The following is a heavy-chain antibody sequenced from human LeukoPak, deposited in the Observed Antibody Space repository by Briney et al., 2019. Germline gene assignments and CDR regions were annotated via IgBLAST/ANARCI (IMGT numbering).Heavy chain of an antibody. CDR1: GGSISSGGY. CDR3: ARVYYDSSGYSDY. Sequence: LSLTCTVSGGSISSGGYWSWIRQPPGKGLEWVSYISSSGSTIYYADSVKGRFTISRDNAKNSLYLQMNSLRAEDTAVYYCARVYYDSSGYSDYWGQGTLVTVSS. D-gene: IGHD3-22*01. V-gene: IGHV3-11*01. CDR2: ISSSGSTI. J-gene: IGHJ4*02.